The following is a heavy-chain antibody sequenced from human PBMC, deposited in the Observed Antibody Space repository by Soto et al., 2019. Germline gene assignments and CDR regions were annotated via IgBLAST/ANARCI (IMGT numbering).Heavy chain of an antibody. Sequence: GGSLRLSCAASGFTFCNYAMTWVRQAPGEGLEWVSSVSSSGGSTYYANSVKGRFTISRDNFGNTLYLQMSSLRVEDTAIYYCVEGGLAAAGYYFYGLDVWGQGTTVTVSS. CDR2: VSSSGGST. CDR3: VEGGLAAAGYYFYGLDV. V-gene: IGHV3-23*01. CDR1: GFTFCNYA. D-gene: IGHD6-13*01. J-gene: IGHJ6*02.